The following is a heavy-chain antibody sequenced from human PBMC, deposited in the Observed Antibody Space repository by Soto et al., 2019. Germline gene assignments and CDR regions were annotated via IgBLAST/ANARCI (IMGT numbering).Heavy chain of an antibody. J-gene: IGHJ4*02. Sequence: EVQLLESGGGLEQPGGSLRLSCEASGFTFSSYAMSWVRQAPGKGLEWVSGINTRGTRTYYADSVKGRFTVSRDNSKNTLYLQMNSLRAEDTAVYYCAKAVFHHSDNYRNYFDSWGQGTLVTVSS. V-gene: IGHV3-23*01. CDR3: AKAVFHHSDNYRNYFDS. CDR2: INTRGTRT. D-gene: IGHD3-10*01. CDR1: GFTFSSYA.